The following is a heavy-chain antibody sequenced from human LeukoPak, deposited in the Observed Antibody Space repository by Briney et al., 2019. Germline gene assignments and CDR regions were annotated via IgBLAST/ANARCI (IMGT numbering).Heavy chain of an antibody. D-gene: IGHD3-10*01. J-gene: IGHJ3*02. Sequence: GGSLRLSCSASGFTFSSYAMHWVRQAPGKGLEYVSGISISGGSTDYADSVKGRFTISRDNSKNTVYLQMSSLRAEDTAVYYCVKESRVVRGVIMDAFDMWGQGTMVTVSS. CDR1: GFTFSSYA. CDR2: ISISGGST. CDR3: VKESRVVRGVIMDAFDM. V-gene: IGHV3-64D*06.